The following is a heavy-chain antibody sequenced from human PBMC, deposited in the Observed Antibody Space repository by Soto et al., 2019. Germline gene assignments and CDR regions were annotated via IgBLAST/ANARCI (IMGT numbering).Heavy chain of an antibody. CDR1: GGSFTTYY. CDR3: ASVKNWNDFDY. J-gene: IGHJ4*02. Sequence: SETLSLTCTVSGGSFTTYYWSWIRQPPGKGLEWIGYIYYSGSTNHNPSLKSRVTLSLDTSKNQFSLKLTSVTAADTAVYYCASVKNWNDFDYWGQGTLVPVSS. CDR2: IYYSGST. V-gene: IGHV4-59*01. D-gene: IGHD1-1*01.